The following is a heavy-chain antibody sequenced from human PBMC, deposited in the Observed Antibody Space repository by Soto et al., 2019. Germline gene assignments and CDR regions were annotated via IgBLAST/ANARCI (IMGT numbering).Heavy chain of an antibody. D-gene: IGHD3-10*01. V-gene: IGHV3-23*01. J-gene: IGHJ6*03. CDR2: ISYTGGST. Sequence: EAQLLESGGGLVQLGGSLRLSCAASGFSFDRYAMAWVRQAPGKGPEWVSSISYTGGSTSYADAVRGRFSTSRDNSKNTVYQQLNSLRAEDTALYYCAKGGIWLGNIYLDFWGKGTMVTVSS. CDR1: GFSFDRYA. CDR3: AKGGIWLGNIYLDF.